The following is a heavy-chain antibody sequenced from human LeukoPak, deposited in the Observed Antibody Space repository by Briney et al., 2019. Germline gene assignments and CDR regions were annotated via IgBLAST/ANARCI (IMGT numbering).Heavy chain of an antibody. CDR3: ARHGELGDSFDI. J-gene: IGHJ3*02. V-gene: IGHV4-39*01. CDR2: IYPSGGT. D-gene: IGHD1-7*01. CDR1: GGSISSGYYY. Sequence: SETLSLTSTVSGGSISSGYYYWGCIRQPPGKGLEWVGSIYPSGGTYYNPSLKSRVTISVDTSKNQFSLKLRSVTAADTAVYYCARHGELGDSFDIWGQGTMVTVSS.